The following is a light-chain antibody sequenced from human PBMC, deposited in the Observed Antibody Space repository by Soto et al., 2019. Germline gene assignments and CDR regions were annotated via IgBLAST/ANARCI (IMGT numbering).Light chain of an antibody. Sequence: EIVLTQSPGTLSLSPGERATLSCRASQSVSNNYLAWYQQKPGQAPRLLIHGATTRATGIPARFSGSGSGTEFTLTISSLQSEDFAVYYCQQYNNWPRTFGQGTKGDIK. CDR3: QQYNNWPRT. V-gene: IGKV3-15*01. CDR2: GAT. CDR1: QSVSNN. J-gene: IGKJ1*01.